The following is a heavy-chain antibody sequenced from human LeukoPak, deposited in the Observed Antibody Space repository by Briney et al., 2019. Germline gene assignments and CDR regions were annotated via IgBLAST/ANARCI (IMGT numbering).Heavy chain of an antibody. J-gene: IGHJ4*02. CDR1: GYTFTGYY. CDR2: INPNSGGT. D-gene: IGHD1-26*01. Sequence: ASVKVSCKASGYTFTGYYMHWVRQAPGQGLEWMGWINPNSGGTNYAQKFQGRVTMTRDTSISTAYMELSRLRSDDTAVYYCARDFQWELLGGGAFDYWGQGTLVTVSS. CDR3: ARDFQWELLGGGAFDY. V-gene: IGHV1-2*02.